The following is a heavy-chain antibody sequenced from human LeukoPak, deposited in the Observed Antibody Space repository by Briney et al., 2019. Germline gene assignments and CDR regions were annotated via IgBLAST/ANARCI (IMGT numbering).Heavy chain of an antibody. CDR1: GGTFSSYA. J-gene: IGHJ4*02. D-gene: IGHD2-21*02. V-gene: IGHV1-69*13. CDR3: HIVVVTASDNYFDY. Sequence: ASVKVSCKASGGTFSSYAISWVRQAPGQGLEWMGGIIPIFGTANYEQKFQGRVTITADESTSTAYMELSSLRSEDTAVYYCHIVVVTASDNYFDYWGQGTLVTVSS. CDR2: IIPIFGTA.